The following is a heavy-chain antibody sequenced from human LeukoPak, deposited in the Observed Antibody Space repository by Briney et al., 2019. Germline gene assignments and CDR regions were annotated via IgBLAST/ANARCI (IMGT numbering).Heavy chain of an antibody. CDR3: AKDYYDSSGYFRVPHVSDY. Sequence: PGGSLRLSCAASGFTFSSYWMSWVRQAPGKGLEWVANIKQDGSEKYYEDSVKGRFTISRDNSKNTLYLQMSSLRAEDTAVYYCAKDYYDSSGYFRVPHVSDYRGQGTLVTVSS. D-gene: IGHD3-22*01. J-gene: IGHJ4*02. V-gene: IGHV3-7*01. CDR1: GFTFSSYW. CDR2: IKQDGSEK.